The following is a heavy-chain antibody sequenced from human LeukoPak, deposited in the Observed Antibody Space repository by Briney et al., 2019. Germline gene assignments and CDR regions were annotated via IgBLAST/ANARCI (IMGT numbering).Heavy chain of an antibody. CDR2: IYHSGST. V-gene: IGHV4-38-2*02. D-gene: IGHD3-10*01. CDR3: ARVISPDSYYYYSYYYYMDV. J-gene: IGHJ6*03. CDR1: GYSISSGYY. Sequence: SETLSLTCTVSGYSISSGYYWDWIRQPPGKGLEWIGSIYHSGSTYYNPSLKSRVTISVDTSKNQFSLKLSSVTAADTAVYYCARVISPDSYYYYSYYYYMDVWGKGTTVTVSS.